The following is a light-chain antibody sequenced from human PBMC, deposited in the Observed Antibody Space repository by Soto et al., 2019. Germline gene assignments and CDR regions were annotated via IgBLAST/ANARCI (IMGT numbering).Light chain of an antibody. CDR2: GAS. CDR1: QIVICGF. CDR3: QEYGSSRT. J-gene: IGKJ1*01. V-gene: IGKV3-20*01. Sequence: EIVLTQSPGTLSLSPGERATLSCRAIQIVICGFFAWYQQKPGQAPRLLIFGASSRATVIPDRFSGSGSGTDFTLTISRLEPEDFAVYYCQEYGSSRTFGQGTKVDIK.